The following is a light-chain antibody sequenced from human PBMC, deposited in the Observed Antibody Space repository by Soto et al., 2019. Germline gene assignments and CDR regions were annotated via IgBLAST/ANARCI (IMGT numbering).Light chain of an antibody. V-gene: IGLV9-49*01. CDR3: GADHGSGSNFVVV. CDR2: VGTGGIVG. CDR1: SGYSNYK. Sequence: QPVLTQQPSASASLGASVTLTCTLSSGYSNYKVDWYQQRPGKGPRFVMRVGTGGIVGSKGDGIPHRFSVLGSGLNRYLNIKNIQEEDESDYACGADHGSGSNFVVVFGGGTKLTVL. J-gene: IGLJ2*01.